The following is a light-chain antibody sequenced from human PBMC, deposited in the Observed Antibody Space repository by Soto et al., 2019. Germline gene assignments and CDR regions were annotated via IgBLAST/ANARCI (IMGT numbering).Light chain of an antibody. J-gene: IGKJ5*01. CDR3: QQSYSTPIT. CDR2: AAY. Sequence: DIQMTQSPSSLSASVGDRVTITCRASQSISSYLNWYQQKPGKAPKLLIYAAYSLQSGVPSRFSGSGSGTDFTLTISSLQPEDFADYYCQQSYSTPITFGQGPRLEIK. CDR1: QSISSY. V-gene: IGKV1-39*01.